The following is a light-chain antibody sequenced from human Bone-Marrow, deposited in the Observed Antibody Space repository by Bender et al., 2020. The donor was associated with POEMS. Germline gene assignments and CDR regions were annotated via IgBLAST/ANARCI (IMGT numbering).Light chain of an antibody. J-gene: IGLJ2*01. V-gene: IGLV2-14*02. CDR1: SSDVGSYNL. Sequence: QSALTQPASVSGSPGQSITISCTGTSSDVGSYNLVSWYQQHPGKAPKLMIYDVYKRPSGVSNRFSGSKSGNTASLTVSGLQAEDEADYYCSSYAGSNSVVFGGGTKLTVL. CDR3: SSYAGSNSVV. CDR2: DVY.